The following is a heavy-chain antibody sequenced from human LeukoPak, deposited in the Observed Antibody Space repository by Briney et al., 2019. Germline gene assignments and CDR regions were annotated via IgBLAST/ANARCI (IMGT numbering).Heavy chain of an antibody. Sequence: ASVKVSCKASGYSFTRHTMSWVRQAPGQGLEWMGWINTNTGDPTYALGFTGRYVFSFDTSVSTAYLQISSLKAEDTAVYYCAREGFPPKISDFWSGLGPYYYYGMDVWGQGTTVTVSS. D-gene: IGHD3-3*01. CDR1: GYSFTRHT. J-gene: IGHJ6*02. V-gene: IGHV7-4-1*02. CDR2: INTNTGDP. CDR3: AREGFPPKISDFWSGLGPYYYYGMDV.